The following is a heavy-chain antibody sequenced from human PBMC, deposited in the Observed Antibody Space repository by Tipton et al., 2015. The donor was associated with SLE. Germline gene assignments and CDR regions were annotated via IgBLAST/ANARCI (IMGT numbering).Heavy chain of an antibody. D-gene: IGHD6-6*01. CDR2: IYYSGST. CDR1: GGSISSHY. Sequence: TLSLTCTVSGGSISSHYWSWIRQPPGKGLEWIGYIYYSGSTNYKSSLKSRVTISVDTSKNQFSLKLSSVTAADTAVYYCARSLYSSSSAGGYWGQGTLVTVSS. CDR3: ARSLYSSSSAGGY. J-gene: IGHJ4*02. V-gene: IGHV4-59*11.